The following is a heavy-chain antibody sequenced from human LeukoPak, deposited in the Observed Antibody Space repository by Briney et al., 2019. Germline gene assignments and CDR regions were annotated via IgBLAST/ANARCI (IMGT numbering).Heavy chain of an antibody. CDR3: ARSAAGHQYYFDY. CDR1: SGSISDDY. CDR2: VYYNGKT. Sequence: KTSDTLSLTCTVSSGSISDDYWSWIRQPPGKGLEWIGYVYYNGKTSYNPSLESRVTISVDTSKNQFSLTVNSVTAADTAVYYCARSAAGHQYYFDYWGQGTPVTVSS. V-gene: IGHV4-59*07. D-gene: IGHD2-2*01. J-gene: IGHJ4*02.